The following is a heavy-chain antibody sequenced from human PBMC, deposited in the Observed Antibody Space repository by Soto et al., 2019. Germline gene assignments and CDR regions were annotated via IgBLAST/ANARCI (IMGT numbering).Heavy chain of an antibody. V-gene: IGHV3-33*01. Sequence: GGSLRLSCAASGFTFSSYGMHWVRQAPGKGLEWVAVIWYDGSNKYNADSVKGRFTISRDNSKNTLYRQWKSLRAEDTAVYYLARSHAPGYCSGGSCYRMGYWGQGTLVTVSS. CDR2: IWYDGSNK. J-gene: IGHJ4*02. CDR3: ARSHAPGYCSGGSCYRMGY. CDR1: GFTFSSYG. D-gene: IGHD2-15*01.